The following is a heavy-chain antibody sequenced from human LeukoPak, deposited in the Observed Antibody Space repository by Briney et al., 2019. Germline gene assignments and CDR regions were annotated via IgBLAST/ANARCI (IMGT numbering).Heavy chain of an antibody. CDR3: ARVRPTNYYDSSGYVDY. V-gene: IGHV3-21*01. J-gene: IGHJ4*02. Sequence: GGSLRLSCAASGFTFSSYSMNWVRQAPGKGLEWVSSISTSGSYIYYADSVKGRFTISRDNAKNSLYLQMNSLRAEDTAVYYCARVRPTNYYDSSGYVDYWGQGTLVTVSS. CDR2: ISTSGSYI. CDR1: GFTFSSYS. D-gene: IGHD3-22*01.